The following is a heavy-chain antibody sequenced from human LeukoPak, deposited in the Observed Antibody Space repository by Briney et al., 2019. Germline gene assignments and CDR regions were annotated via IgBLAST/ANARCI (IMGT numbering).Heavy chain of an antibody. CDR2: ISSSSSYI. CDR3: ARDSAQNEFSMGYYGMDV. CDR1: GFTFSSYS. D-gene: IGHD3-16*02. J-gene: IGHJ6*02. V-gene: IGHV3-21*01. Sequence: GSLRLSCAASGFTFSSYSMNWVRQAPGKGLEWVSSISSSSSYIYYADSVKGRFTISRDNAKNSLYLQMNSLRAEDTAVYYCARDSAQNEFSMGYYGMDVWAKGPRSPSP.